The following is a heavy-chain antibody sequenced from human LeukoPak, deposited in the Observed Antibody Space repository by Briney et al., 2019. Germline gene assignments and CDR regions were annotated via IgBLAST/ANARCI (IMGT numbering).Heavy chain of an antibody. Sequence: TAGSLRLSCAASGFTFDDYGMRWVRQATGKGLEWVSGINWDGGSTGYADSVKGRFTISRDNAKNSLYLQMNSLRAEDTALYYCAREGGIVGAITGTYYYYMDVWGKGTTVTVSS. CDR2: INWDGGST. V-gene: IGHV3-20*04. CDR3: AREGGIVGAITGTYYYYMDV. CDR1: GFTFDDYG. D-gene: IGHD1-26*01. J-gene: IGHJ6*03.